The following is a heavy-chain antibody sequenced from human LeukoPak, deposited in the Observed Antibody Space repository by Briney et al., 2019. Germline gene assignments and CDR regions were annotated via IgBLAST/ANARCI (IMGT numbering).Heavy chain of an antibody. CDR3: AKLGAIAVADTRPFDN. D-gene: IGHD6-19*01. Sequence: GSLRLSCAASGFTFSSYGMHWVRQAPGKGLEWVAFIRYDGSNKYYADSVKGRFTISRDNSKNTLFLQMNSLRAEDTAVYYCAKLGAIAVADTRPFDNWGQGTLVTVSS. CDR2: IRYDGSNK. CDR1: GFTFSSYG. J-gene: IGHJ4*02. V-gene: IGHV3-30*02.